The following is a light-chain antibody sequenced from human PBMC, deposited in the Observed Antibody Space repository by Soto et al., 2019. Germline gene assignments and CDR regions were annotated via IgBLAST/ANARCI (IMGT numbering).Light chain of an antibody. CDR3: QHYYITLWT. CDR1: QSFLYSSNNKNY. V-gene: IGKV4-1*01. Sequence: DIFLVPSPYSLSVPLGAMATINCKSSQSFLYSSNNKNYLAWYQQKPGQPPKLLIYWASTRESGVPDRFSGSESGTDFTLTISSLQAEDVAVYYCQHYYITLWTFCQGGKVDIK. J-gene: IGKJ1*01. CDR2: WAS.